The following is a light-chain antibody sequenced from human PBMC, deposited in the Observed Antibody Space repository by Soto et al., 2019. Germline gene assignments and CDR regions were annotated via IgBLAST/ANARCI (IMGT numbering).Light chain of an antibody. CDR3: CSFAGDNNLV. CDR2: DVT. Sequence: QSVLTQPRSVSASPGQSVTISCTGTSSDVGRYDYVSWYQQHPGKAPKLIVYDVTERPSGVPDRFSGSKSGNTASLTISGLQAEDEADYSCCSFAGDNNLVFGGGTKVTVL. J-gene: IGLJ2*01. CDR1: SSDVGRYDY. V-gene: IGLV2-11*01.